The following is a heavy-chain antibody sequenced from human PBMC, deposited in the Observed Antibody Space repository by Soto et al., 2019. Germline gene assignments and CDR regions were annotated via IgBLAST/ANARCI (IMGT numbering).Heavy chain of an antibody. Sequence: QVQLQESGPGLVKPSQTLSLTCTVSGGSISSGDYYWSWIRQPPGKGLEWIGYIYYSGSTYYNPSLKSRVTISLDTSKNQFSLKLSSVTAADTAVYYCARAGDVDTAIPYGMDVWGQGTTVTVSS. CDR3: ARAGDVDTAIPYGMDV. CDR2: IYYSGST. J-gene: IGHJ6*02. D-gene: IGHD5-18*01. CDR1: GGSISSGDYY. V-gene: IGHV4-30-4*01.